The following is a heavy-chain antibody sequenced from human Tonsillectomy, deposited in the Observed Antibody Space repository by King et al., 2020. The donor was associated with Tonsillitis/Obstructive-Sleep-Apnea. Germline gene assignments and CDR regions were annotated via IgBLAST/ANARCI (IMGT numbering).Heavy chain of an antibody. CDR1: GFTFSSYE. Sequence: VQLVESGGGLVQPGGPLRLSCVTSGFTFSSYEMNWVRQAPGKGLEWVSYISRSDNTIHDADSVKGRFTISRDNAKNSVFLQMNSLRVEDTAVYYCARRVPYYGMDVWGQGTTVTVSS. V-gene: IGHV3-48*03. D-gene: IGHD4/OR15-4a*01. J-gene: IGHJ6*02. CDR3: ARRVPYYGMDV. CDR2: ISRSDNTI.